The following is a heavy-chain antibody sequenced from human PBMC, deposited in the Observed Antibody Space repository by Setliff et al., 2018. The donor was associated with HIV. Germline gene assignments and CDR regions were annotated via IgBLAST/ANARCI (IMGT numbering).Heavy chain of an antibody. CDR1: GGSISSGNDY. V-gene: IGHV4-61*09. Sequence: PSETLSLTCSVSGGSISSGNDYWGWTRQPAGKGLEWIGHIYTDGTIKYNPSLKSRVTISVDTSRNEFSLKLSSVTAADTAVYYCATDPTSYCTGGNCHSGRFASWGQGTLVTVSS. CDR3: ATDPTSYCTGGNCHSGRFAS. J-gene: IGHJ4*02. CDR2: IYTDGTI. D-gene: IGHD2-15*01.